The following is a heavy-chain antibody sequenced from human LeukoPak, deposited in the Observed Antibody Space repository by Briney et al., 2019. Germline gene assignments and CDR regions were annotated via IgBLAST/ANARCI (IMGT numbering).Heavy chain of an antibody. CDR2: ISGTGGNT. V-gene: IGHV3-23*01. Sequence: GGSLRLSCAASGFTFSNYAMSWVRQAPGKGLEWVSTISGTGGNTYYADSVKGRFTISRDNSKNTPYLQVNSLRAEDTAVYYCAKDQPADGYNSIWGQGTLVTVSS. D-gene: IGHD5-24*01. CDR3: AKDQPADGYNSI. J-gene: IGHJ4*02. CDR1: GFTFSNYA.